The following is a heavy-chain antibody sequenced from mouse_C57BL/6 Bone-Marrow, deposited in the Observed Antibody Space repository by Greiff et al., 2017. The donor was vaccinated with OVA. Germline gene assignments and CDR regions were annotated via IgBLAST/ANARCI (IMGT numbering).Heavy chain of an antibody. CDR3: ARFYSNYETY. V-gene: IGHV5-17*01. J-gene: IGHJ3*01. Sequence: EVKVVESGGGLVKPGGSLKLSCAASGFTFSDYGMHWVRQAPEKGLEWVAYISSGSSTIYYADTVKGRFTISRDNAKNTLFLQMTSLRSEDTAMYYCARFYSNYETYWGQGTLVTVSA. CDR1: GFTFSDYG. D-gene: IGHD2-5*01. CDR2: ISSGSSTI.